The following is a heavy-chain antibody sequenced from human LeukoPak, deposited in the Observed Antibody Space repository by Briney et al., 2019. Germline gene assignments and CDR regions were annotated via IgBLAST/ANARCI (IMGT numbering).Heavy chain of an antibody. D-gene: IGHD4-23*01. V-gene: IGHV1-18*04. CDR2: ISAYNGNT. CDR1: GYTFTGYY. J-gene: IGHJ4*02. Sequence: GASVKVSCKASGYTFTGYYMHWVRQAPGQGLEWMGWISAYNGNTNYAQKLQGRVTMTTDTSTSTAYMELRSLRSDDTAVYYCAREPPLGGNDYWGQGTLVTVSS. CDR3: AREPPLGGNDY.